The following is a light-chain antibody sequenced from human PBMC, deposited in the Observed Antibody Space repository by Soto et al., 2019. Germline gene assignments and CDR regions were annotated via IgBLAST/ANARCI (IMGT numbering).Light chain of an antibody. CDR1: QTISSW. Sequence: DIQMTQSPSTLSGSVGDRFTITCRASQTISSWLAWYQQKPGKAPKLLIYKASTLKSGVPSRFSGSGSGTDFTLTISRLEPEDFAVYYCQQYGGSPETFGQGTKVDI. CDR2: KAS. V-gene: IGKV1-5*03. CDR3: QQYGGSPET. J-gene: IGKJ1*01.